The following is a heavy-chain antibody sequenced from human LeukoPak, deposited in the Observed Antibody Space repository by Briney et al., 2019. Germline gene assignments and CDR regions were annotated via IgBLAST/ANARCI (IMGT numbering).Heavy chain of an antibody. CDR1: GFSVNNNY. J-gene: IGHJ4*02. Sequence: PGGSLRLSCAASGFSVNNNYMNWVRQATGKGLEWVSLMDNFGYKHYADSVEGRVTISRDSPRNTVHLQLNSQRAEDTAVYYCAGGSYYGSGSRPGYIEYWGQGTLVTVSS. CDR3: AGGSYYGSGSRPGYIEY. V-gene: IGHV3-53*01. D-gene: IGHD3-10*01. CDR2: MDNFGYK.